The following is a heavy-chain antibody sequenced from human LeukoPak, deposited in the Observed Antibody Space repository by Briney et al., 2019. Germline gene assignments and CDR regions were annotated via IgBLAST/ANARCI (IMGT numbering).Heavy chain of an antibody. Sequence: SGTLSLTCTVSGDSISSTNWWSWVRQPPGKGLEWIGEIFHSGSTKYNPSLKSRVTISVDKSKNHFSLKLSSVTAADTAIYYCARGQFWRGSEIRVWGQGTLVTVSS. CDR1: GDSISSTNW. D-gene: IGHD1-26*01. CDR3: ARGQFWRGSEIRV. J-gene: IGHJ4*02. V-gene: IGHV4-4*02. CDR2: IFHSGST.